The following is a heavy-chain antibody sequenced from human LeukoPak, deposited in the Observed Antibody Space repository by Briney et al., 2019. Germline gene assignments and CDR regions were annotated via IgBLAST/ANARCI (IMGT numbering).Heavy chain of an antibody. CDR3: ARIYGSGPLRNFDRNYYYGMDV. CDR1: GFTFSSYS. Sequence: GGSLRLSCAASGFTFSSYSMNWVRQAPGKGLEWVSSISSSSSYIYYADSVKGRFTISRDNAKNSLYLQMNSLRAEDTAVYYCARIYGSGPLRNFDRNYYYGMDVWGQGTTVTVSS. D-gene: IGHD3-10*01. J-gene: IGHJ6*02. CDR2: ISSSSSYI. V-gene: IGHV3-21*01.